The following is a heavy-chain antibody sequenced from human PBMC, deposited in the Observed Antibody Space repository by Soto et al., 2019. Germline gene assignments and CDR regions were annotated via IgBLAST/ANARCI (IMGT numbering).Heavy chain of an antibody. D-gene: IGHD3-22*01. J-gene: IGHJ4*02. Sequence: GGSLRLSCAASGFIFSSYALSWVRQAPGKGLEWVSAISGSGTTTYYADSVKGRFTFSRDNSKNMLYLQMNSLRAEDTAVYYCANRIGEYDYDSSGYPDYWGQGTLVTVSS. CDR1: GFIFSSYA. CDR3: ANRIGEYDYDSSGYPDY. V-gene: IGHV3-23*01. CDR2: ISGSGTTT.